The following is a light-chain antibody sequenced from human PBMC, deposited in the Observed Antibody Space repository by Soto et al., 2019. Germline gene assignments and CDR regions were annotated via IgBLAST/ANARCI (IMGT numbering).Light chain of an antibody. V-gene: IGLV2-14*01. CDR1: SSDVGGYNY. Sequence: QSALTQPASVSGSPGQSITISCTGTSSDVGGYNYVSWYQQHPGKAPKLMIYDVSNRPSGVSNRFSGSKSGHTASLTISGLQVEDEADYYCSSYTSSSTRVFGAGTKVTVL. CDR2: DVS. CDR3: SSYTSSSTRV. J-gene: IGLJ1*01.